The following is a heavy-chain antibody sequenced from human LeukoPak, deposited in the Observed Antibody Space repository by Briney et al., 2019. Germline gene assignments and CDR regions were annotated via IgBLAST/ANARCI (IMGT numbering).Heavy chain of an antibody. CDR1: GFTFSSYS. V-gene: IGHV3-21*04. Sequence: GGSLRLSCAASGFTFSSYSMNWVRQAPGKGLEWVSSISSSSSYIYYADSVKGRFTISRDNAKNSLYLQMNSLRAEDTAVYYCARDRELGSSWSDAFDIWGQGTMVTVSS. CDR2: ISSSSSYI. J-gene: IGHJ3*02. CDR3: ARDRELGSSWSDAFDI. D-gene: IGHD6-13*01.